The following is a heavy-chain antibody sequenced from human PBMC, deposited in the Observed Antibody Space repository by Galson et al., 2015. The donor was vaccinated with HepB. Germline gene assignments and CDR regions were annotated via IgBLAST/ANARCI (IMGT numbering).Heavy chain of an antibody. J-gene: IGHJ4*02. CDR1: GGSISSYY. Sequence: QVQLQESGPGLVKASETLSLTCTVSGGSISSYYWSWIRQPPGKGLEWIGYIYYSGSTNYNPSLKSRVTISEDTSKNQFSLKLSSVTAADTAVYYCAKYDFWSGYYDSWGQGTLVTVSS. CDR2: IYYSGST. D-gene: IGHD3-3*01. V-gene: IGHV4-59*08. CDR3: AKYDFWSGYYDS.